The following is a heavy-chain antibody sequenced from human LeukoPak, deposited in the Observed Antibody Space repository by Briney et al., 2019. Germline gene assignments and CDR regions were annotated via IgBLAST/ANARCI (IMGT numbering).Heavy chain of an antibody. CDR1: GFTFSSYW. CDR3: AALFSDY. D-gene: IGHD2-21*01. J-gene: IGHJ4*02. Sequence: GGSLRLSCAASGFTFSSYWMTWVRQAPGNGLECVANIKQDGSDKNYVDSVKGRFTISRDNAWISLYLQMNSLRAEDTAVYHCAALFSDYWGQGTLV. V-gene: IGHV3-7*03. CDR2: IKQDGSDK.